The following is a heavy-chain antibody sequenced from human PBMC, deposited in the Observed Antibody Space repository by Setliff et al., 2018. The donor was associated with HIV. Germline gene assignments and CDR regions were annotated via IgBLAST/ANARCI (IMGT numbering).Heavy chain of an antibody. J-gene: IGHJ4*02. CDR2: IHSSSTVI. Sequence: PGGSLRLSCSVSGFTFTTYSMAWVRQAPGKGLEWVSSIHSSSTVIFYADSVKDRFSISRDNARNSLSLQMNSLRAEDTGIYYCARAGLRQLVPEYYFDFWGRGTLVTVSS. D-gene: IGHD6-13*01. CDR3: ARAGLRQLVPEYYFDF. V-gene: IGHV3-21*01. CDR1: GFTFTTYS.